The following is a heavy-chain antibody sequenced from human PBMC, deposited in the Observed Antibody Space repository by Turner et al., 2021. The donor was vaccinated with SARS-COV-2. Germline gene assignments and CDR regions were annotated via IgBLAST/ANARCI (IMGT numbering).Heavy chain of an antibody. CDR3: ATGYQLRVNWFDP. Sequence: QVQRVQSGAEVKTPGASVKVSCKISGYTLTELSMYWVRQAPGKGLEWMGGVDPEDGETIYAQNFQGRVTMTEDTSTDTAYMELSSLRSEDTAVYFCATGYQLRVNWFDPWGQGTLVTVSS. V-gene: IGHV1-24*01. CDR2: VDPEDGET. D-gene: IGHD2-2*01. J-gene: IGHJ5*02. CDR1: GYTLTELS.